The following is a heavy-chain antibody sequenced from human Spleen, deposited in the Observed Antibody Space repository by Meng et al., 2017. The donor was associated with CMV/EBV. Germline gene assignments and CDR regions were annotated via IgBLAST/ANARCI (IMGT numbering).Heavy chain of an antibody. D-gene: IGHD2/OR15-2a*01. Sequence: GESLKISCAASGFTFSSYGIHWVRQAPGKGLDWVASIRNDGSDKYYADSMKGRFTISRDNSRNTLYLQMNSLRAEDTAVYYCARALNYYPCDYWGQGTLVTVSS. CDR2: IRNDGSDK. CDR3: ARALNYYPCDY. CDR1: GFTFSSYG. V-gene: IGHV3-30*02. J-gene: IGHJ4*02.